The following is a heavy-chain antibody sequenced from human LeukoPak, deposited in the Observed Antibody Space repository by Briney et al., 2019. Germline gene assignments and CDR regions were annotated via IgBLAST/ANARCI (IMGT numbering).Heavy chain of an antibody. Sequence: PGGSLRLSCAASGFTCDDYGMIWLRQAPRKGREGVSRINWNGGDTRYADSVKGRFTISRDNDKNSLYLQMNSLRGEDTAFYYCARGGIWYPDYWGQGTLVTVSS. CDR3: ARGGIWYPDY. CDR2: INWNGGDT. CDR1: GFTCDDYG. J-gene: IGHJ4*02. V-gene: IGHV3-20*04. D-gene: IGHD2/OR15-2a*01.